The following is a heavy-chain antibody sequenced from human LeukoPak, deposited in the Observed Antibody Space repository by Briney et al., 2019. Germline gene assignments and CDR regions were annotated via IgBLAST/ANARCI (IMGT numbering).Heavy chain of an antibody. J-gene: IGHJ3*02. V-gene: IGHV3-7*01. CDR2: IKQDGSEK. CDR1: GFTFSSYW. Sequence: GGSLRLSCAASGFTFSSYWMSWVRQAPGKGLEWVANIKQDGSEKYYVDSVKGRFTISRDNAKNSLYLQMNSLRAEDTAVYYCARGKEASKGGHYSNYLGYYDYVWGSYRPHDAFDIWGQGTMVTVSS. CDR3: ARGKEASKGGHYSNYLGYYDYVWGSYRPHDAFDI. D-gene: IGHD3-16*02.